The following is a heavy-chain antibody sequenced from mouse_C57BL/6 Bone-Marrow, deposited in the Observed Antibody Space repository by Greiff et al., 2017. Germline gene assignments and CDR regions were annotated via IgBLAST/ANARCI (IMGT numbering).Heavy chain of an antibody. CDR1: GYTFTSYW. CDR3: ARTGIYYGNFWFAY. Sequence: VQLQQPGAELVKPGASVKLSCKASGYTFTSYWMHWVKQRPGQGLEWIGMIHPNSGSTNYNEKFKSKATLTVDKSSSTAYMQLSSLTSEDSAVYYCARTGIYYGNFWFAYWGQGTLVTGSA. CDR2: IHPNSGST. J-gene: IGHJ3*01. D-gene: IGHD2-1*01. V-gene: IGHV1-64*01.